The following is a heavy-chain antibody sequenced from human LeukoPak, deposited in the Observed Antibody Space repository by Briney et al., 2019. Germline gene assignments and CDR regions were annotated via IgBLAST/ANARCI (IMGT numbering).Heavy chain of an antibody. CDR3: AKDRPNYYGSNGHYYRRDGDY. CDR2: ITSSGDGT. V-gene: IGHV3-23*01. J-gene: IGHJ4*02. Sequence: GGSLRLSCAASGFTFSIYAMSWVRQAPGKGLQWVSSITSSGDGTYYADSMKGRFTISRDNSENMLYLQMNSLRVEDTAVYFCAKDRPNYYGSNGHYYRRDGDYWGQGTLVTVSS. D-gene: IGHD3-22*01. CDR1: GFTFSIYA.